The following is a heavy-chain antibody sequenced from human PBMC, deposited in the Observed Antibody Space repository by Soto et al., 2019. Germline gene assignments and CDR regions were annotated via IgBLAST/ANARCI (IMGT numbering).Heavy chain of an antibody. CDR1: GYTFTGYY. J-gene: IGHJ6*02. V-gene: IGHV1-2*04. CDR3: ARDKTYCSSTSCPGYGMDV. CDR2: INPNSGGT. Sequence: QVQLVQSGAEVKKPGASVTVSCKASGYTFTGYYMHWVRQAPGQGLEWMGWINPNSGGTNYAQKFQGWVTMTRDTSISTAYMELSRLRSDATAVYYCARDKTYCSSTSCPGYGMDVWGQGTTVTVSS. D-gene: IGHD2-2*01.